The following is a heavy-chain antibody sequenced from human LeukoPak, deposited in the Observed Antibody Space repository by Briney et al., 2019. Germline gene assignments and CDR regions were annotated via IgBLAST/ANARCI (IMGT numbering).Heavy chain of an antibody. CDR2: ISSSGSTI. J-gene: IGHJ4*02. CDR1: EFTFGNFW. Sequence: GESLRLSCAASEFTFGNFWMTWVRQAPGKGLEWVSYISSSGSTIYYADSVKGRFTISRDNAKNSLYLQMSSLRAEDTAVYYCARATRVTPNYWGQGTLVTVSS. V-gene: IGHV3-11*01. D-gene: IGHD4-23*01. CDR3: ARATRVTPNY.